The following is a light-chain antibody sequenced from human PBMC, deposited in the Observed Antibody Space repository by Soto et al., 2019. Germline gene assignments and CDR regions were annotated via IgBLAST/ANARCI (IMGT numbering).Light chain of an antibody. V-gene: IGKV1-5*03. CDR3: QHYNSYSEA. J-gene: IGKJ1*01. Sequence: DIQMSQSPSTLSGSVRDRVTSTILASQTISSWLAWYQQKPGKAPKLVIYKASTLKSGVPSRFSGSGSGTEFTLTISSLQPDDFATYYCQHYNSYSEAFGQGTKVDIK. CDR2: KAS. CDR1: QTISSW.